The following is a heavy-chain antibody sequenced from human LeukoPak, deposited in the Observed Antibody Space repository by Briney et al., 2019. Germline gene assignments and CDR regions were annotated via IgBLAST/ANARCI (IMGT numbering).Heavy chain of an antibody. CDR2: IIPIFGTA. V-gene: IGHV1-69*06. CDR1: GGTFSSYA. Sequence: SVKVSCKASGGTFSSYAISWVRQAPGQVLEWMGGIIPIFGTANYAQKFQGRVTITADKSTSTAYMELSSLRSEDTAVYYCAREVAYYFDYWGQGTLVTVSS. CDR3: AREVAYYFDY. J-gene: IGHJ4*02.